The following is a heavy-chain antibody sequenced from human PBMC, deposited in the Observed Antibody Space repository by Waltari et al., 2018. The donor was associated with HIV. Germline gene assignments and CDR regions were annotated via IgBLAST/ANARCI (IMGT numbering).Heavy chain of an antibody. J-gene: IGHJ4*02. Sequence: QVQLQESGPGLVKPSETLSLTCTVSGDSISSYYWSWIRQPPGKGLEWIGYIHYSGSTNYNPSLTSRVTISIDTSKNQFSLNLNSVTAADTAVYYCAISRGQGRYFDYWGQGTLVTVSS. CDR3: AISRGQGRYFDY. CDR2: IHYSGST. CDR1: GDSISSYY. V-gene: IGHV4-59*01.